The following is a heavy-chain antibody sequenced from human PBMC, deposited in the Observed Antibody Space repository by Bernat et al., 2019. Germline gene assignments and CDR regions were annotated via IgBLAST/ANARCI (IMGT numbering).Heavy chain of an antibody. V-gene: IGHV3-33*01. J-gene: IGHJ4*02. CDR3: ARDNDGSSHYDQFDY. Sequence: QVQLVESGGGVVQPGTSLTLSCATSGFTFTTYGIHWVRQAPGKGLEWVAVIWSDGNNKYYVDSVKGRFTISRDNPESTVYLQMNSLRAEDTAVYYCARDNDGSSHYDQFDYWGQGTLVTVSS. D-gene: IGHD3-22*01. CDR2: IWSDGNNK. CDR1: GFTFTTYG.